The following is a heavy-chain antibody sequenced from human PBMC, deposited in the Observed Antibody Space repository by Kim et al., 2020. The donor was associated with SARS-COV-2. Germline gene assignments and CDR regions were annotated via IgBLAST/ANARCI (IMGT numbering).Heavy chain of an antibody. CDR2: IYYSGST. V-gene: IGHV4-59*08. D-gene: IGHD3-3*01. CDR1: GGSISSYY. J-gene: IGHJ6*03. CDR3: ARHIRDYDFWSGYSPYYYYYMDV. Sequence: SETLSLTCTVSGGSISSYYWSWIRQPPGKGLEWIGYIYYSGSTNYNPSLKSRVTISVDTSKNQFSLKLSSVTAADTAVYYCARHIRDYDFWSGYSPYYYYYMDVWGKGTTVTVSS.